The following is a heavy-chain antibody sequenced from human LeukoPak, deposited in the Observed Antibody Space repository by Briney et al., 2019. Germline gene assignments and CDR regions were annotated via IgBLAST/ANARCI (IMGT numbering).Heavy chain of an antibody. D-gene: IGHD3-22*01. V-gene: IGHV3-21*01. J-gene: IGHJ4*02. CDR3: AREDLNYYDSSGYSSFDY. CDR1: GFTFSSYS. Sequence: GGSLRLSCAASGFTFSSYSMNWVRQAPGKGLEWVSSISSSSSYIYYADSVKGRFTISRDNAKNSLYLQMNSLRAEDTAVYYCAREDLNYYDSSGYSSFDYWGQGTLVTVSS. CDR2: ISSSSSYI.